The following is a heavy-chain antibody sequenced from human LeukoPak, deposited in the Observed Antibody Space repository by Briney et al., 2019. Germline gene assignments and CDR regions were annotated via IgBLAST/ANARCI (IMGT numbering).Heavy chain of an antibody. CDR3: ARGRSTGYYYGSAYFDY. J-gene: IGHJ4*02. D-gene: IGHD3-10*01. V-gene: IGHV1-69*05. CDR2: IIPIFGTA. CDR1: GGTFSSYA. Sequence: SVKVSCKAPGGTFSSYAISWVRQAPGQGLEWMGGIIPIFGTANYAQKFQGRVTITTDESTSTAYMELSSLRSEDTAVYYCARGRSTGYYYGSAYFDYWGQGTLVTVSS.